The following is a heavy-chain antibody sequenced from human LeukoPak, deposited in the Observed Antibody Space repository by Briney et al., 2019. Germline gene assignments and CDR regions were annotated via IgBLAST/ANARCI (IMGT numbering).Heavy chain of an antibody. J-gene: IGHJ6*02. Sequence: GGSLRLSCAASGFTFSSYAMSWVRQAPGKGLEWVSAISGSGGSTYYADSVKGRFTISRDNSKNTLYLQMNSLRAEDTAVYYRARDSFYDSSGYYYVDADYYGMDVWGQGTTVTVSS. CDR3: ARDSFYDSSGYYYVDADYYGMDV. V-gene: IGHV3-23*01. D-gene: IGHD3-22*01. CDR2: ISGSGGST. CDR1: GFTFSSYA.